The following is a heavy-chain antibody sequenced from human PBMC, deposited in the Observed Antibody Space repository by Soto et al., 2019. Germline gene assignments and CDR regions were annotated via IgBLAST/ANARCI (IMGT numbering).Heavy chain of an antibody. CDR3: ATRGGRESFDY. CDR1: GYTFTNSW. D-gene: IGHD3-10*01. CDR2: IYPGDADT. Sequence: GESLKISCKGSGYTFTNSWIAWVRQMPGRGLEWMGIIYPGDADTRYNPSFQGQVTISADKSISTAYLQWSRLKASDTAMYYCATRGGRESFDYWVQGTMVTVSS. J-gene: IGHJ4*02. V-gene: IGHV5-51*01.